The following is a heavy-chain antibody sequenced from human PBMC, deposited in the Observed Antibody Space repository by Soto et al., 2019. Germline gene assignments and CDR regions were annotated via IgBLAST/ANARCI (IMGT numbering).Heavy chain of an antibody. CDR3: ARAGTWGFDV. D-gene: IGHD6-19*01. CDR1: GFTFRLYS. CDR2: ISGSSTCI. J-gene: IGHJ6*02. V-gene: IGHV3-48*02. Sequence: EVQLVESGGGMVQPGGSLRLSCAASGFTFRLYSRSGVRQATGKGLERVSYISGSSTCIHYADSVKGRFTISRDDAKNSMHLQMNSLRDGYPAVYYCARAGTWGFDVWGQGTTVSISS.